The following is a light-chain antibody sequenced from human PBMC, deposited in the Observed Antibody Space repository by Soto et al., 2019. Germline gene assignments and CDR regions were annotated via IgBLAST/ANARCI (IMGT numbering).Light chain of an antibody. V-gene: IGKV1-39*01. J-gene: IGKJ4*01. CDR1: QSISSY. CDR3: QQSYSTTALT. Sequence: DIQMTQSPSSLSASVGDRVTITCRASQSISSYLNWYQQKPGKAPKLLIYAASSLQSGVPSRFSGSGTGTDFTLTISSLQPEDCATSYCQQSYSTTALTLGGGTKAEIK. CDR2: AAS.